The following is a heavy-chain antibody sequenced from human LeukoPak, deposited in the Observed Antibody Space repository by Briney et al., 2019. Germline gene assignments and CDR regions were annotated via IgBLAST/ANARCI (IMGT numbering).Heavy chain of an antibody. CDR2: ISAYNGNT. CDR3: ARLSGLGPDSPWELDR. V-gene: IGHV1-18*01. Sequence: GASVKVSCKASGYTFTSYGISWVRQAPGQGLEWMGWISAYNGNTNYAQKVKGRVTMNTDTPTSTAYMELRSLRSDDTAVYYCARLSGLGPDSPWELDRWGQGTLVTVSS. D-gene: IGHD1-26*01. J-gene: IGHJ4*02. CDR1: GYTFTSYG.